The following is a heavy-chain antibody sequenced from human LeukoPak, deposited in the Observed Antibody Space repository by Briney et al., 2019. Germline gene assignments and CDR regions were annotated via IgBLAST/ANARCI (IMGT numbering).Heavy chain of an antibody. V-gene: IGHV4-59*08. Sequence: SETLSLTCTVSGGSISSYYWSWIRQPPGKGLEWIGYIYYSGSTNYNPSLKSRVTISVDTSKNQSSLKLSSVTAADTAVYYCARQTSRAWFDPWGQGTLVTVSS. J-gene: IGHJ5*02. CDR2: IYYSGST. CDR3: ARQTSRAWFDP. D-gene: IGHD1-7*01. CDR1: GGSISSYY.